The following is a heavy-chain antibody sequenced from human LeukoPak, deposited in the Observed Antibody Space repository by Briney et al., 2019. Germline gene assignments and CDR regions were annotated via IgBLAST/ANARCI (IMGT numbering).Heavy chain of an antibody. V-gene: IGHV4-31*03. CDR3: ARDHGDSFNFDY. Sequence: PPETLSLTCTVSGGSISSGGYYWSWIRQHPGKGLEWIGYIYYSGSTYYNPSLKSRVTISVDTSKNQFSLKLSSVTAADTAVYYCARDHGDSFNFDYWGQGTLVTVSS. CDR1: GGSISSGGYY. D-gene: IGHD4-17*01. J-gene: IGHJ4*02. CDR2: IYYSGST.